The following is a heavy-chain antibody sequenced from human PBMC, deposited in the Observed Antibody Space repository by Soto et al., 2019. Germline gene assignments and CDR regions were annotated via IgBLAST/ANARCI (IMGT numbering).Heavy chain of an antibody. V-gene: IGHV3-30*18. CDR1: GFTFSSYG. Sequence: LRLSCAASGFTFSSYGMHWVRQAPGKGLEWVAVISYDGSNKYYADSVKGRFTISRDNSKNTLYLQMNSLRAEDAAVYYCAKPTGTTPYYFDYWGQGTLVTVSS. CDR2: ISYDGSNK. CDR3: AKPTGTTPYYFDY. J-gene: IGHJ4*02. D-gene: IGHD1-7*01.